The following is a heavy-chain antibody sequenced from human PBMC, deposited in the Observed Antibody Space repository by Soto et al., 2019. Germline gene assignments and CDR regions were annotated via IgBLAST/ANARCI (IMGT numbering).Heavy chain of an antibody. J-gene: IGHJ4*02. CDR2: ISAYNGNT. CDR3: ARDKGWIQLWPYFDY. V-gene: IGHV1-18*01. Sequence: GASVKVSCKASGYTFTSYGISWVRQAPGQGLEWMGWISAYNGNTNYAQRLQGRVTMTTDTSTSTAYMELRSLRSDDTAAYYCARDKGWIQLWPYFDYWGQGTLVTVSS. D-gene: IGHD5-18*01. CDR1: GYTFTSYG.